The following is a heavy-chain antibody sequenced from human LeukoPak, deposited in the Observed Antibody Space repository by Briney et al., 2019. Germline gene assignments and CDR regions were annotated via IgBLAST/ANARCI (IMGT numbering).Heavy chain of an antibody. D-gene: IGHD4-17*01. V-gene: IGHV4-34*01. J-gene: IGHJ4*02. CDR3: ANSIDFDYGDYYFDY. CDR1: GGSLSGYY. Sequence: PSETLSLTCAVSGGSLSGYYWTWIRQPPGKGLEWIGEINHSGSTNYNPSLKSRVTISVDTSKNQFSLKLSSVTAADTAVYYCANSIDFDYGDYYFDYWGQGALVTISS. CDR2: INHSGST.